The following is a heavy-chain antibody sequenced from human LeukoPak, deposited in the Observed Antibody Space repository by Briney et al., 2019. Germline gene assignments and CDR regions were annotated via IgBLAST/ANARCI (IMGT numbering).Heavy chain of an antibody. V-gene: IGHV3-21*01. CDR3: ARDSSGPYYFDY. J-gene: IGHJ4*02. CDR1: GFTSSSYS. Sequence: GGSLRLSCAASGFTSSSYSMNWVRQAPGKGLEWVSSISSSSSYIYYADSVKGRFTISRDNAKNSLYLQMNSLRAEDTAVYYCARDSSGPYYFDYWGQGTLVTVSS. CDR2: ISSSSSYI. D-gene: IGHD6-19*01.